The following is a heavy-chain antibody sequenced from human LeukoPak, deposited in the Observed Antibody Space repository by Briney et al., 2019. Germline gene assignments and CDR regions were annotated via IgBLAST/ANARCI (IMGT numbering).Heavy chain of an antibody. Sequence: PSETLSLTCTVSGGSISSYYWSWIRQPPGKGLEWIGYVSYSGSTYYNPSLKSRVTISVDTSKNQFSLKLSSVTAADTAVYYCARDLGVTMILQHWGQGTLVTVSS. J-gene: IGHJ1*01. D-gene: IGHD3-22*01. CDR1: GGSISSYY. CDR3: ARDLGVTMILQH. CDR2: VSYSGST. V-gene: IGHV4-59*01.